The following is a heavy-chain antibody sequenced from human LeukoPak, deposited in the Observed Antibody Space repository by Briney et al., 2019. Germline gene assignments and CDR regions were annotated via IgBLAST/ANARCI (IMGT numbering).Heavy chain of an antibody. CDR2: ISGSGGTT. CDR3: ARDYHDSSGSYGVDF. J-gene: IGHJ4*02. V-gene: IGHV3-23*01. D-gene: IGHD3-22*01. Sequence: GGSLRLSCAASGFTFSSYAMTWVRQAPGKGLEWVSVISGSGGTTHYAESVKGRFTISRDNSKNTLYMQMNSLRAEDTAVYYCARDYHDSSGSYGVDFWGQGTLVTVSS. CDR1: GFTFSSYA.